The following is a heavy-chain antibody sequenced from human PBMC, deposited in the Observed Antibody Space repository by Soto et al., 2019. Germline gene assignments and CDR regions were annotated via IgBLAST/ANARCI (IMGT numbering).Heavy chain of an antibody. CDR3: ARAQGSSWYLVY. D-gene: IGHD6-13*01. Sequence: QVQLQESGPGLVKPSQTLSLTCTVSGGSISSGDYYWSWIRQPPGKGLEWIGYIYYSGSTYYNPSLTSRVTISVDTSKNQFSLNLSSVTAADTAVYYCARAQGSSWYLVYWGQGTLVTVSS. CDR2: IYYSGST. J-gene: IGHJ4*02. CDR1: GGSISSGDYY. V-gene: IGHV4-30-4*01.